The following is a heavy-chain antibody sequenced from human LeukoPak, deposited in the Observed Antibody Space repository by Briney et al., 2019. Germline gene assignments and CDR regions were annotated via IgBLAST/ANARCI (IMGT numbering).Heavy chain of an antibody. Sequence: GASVKVSCKVSGGTFSNYAISWVRQAPGQGLEWLGGIIPIFGTANYAQKFQGRVAITADESTSTAYMELSSLRSEDTAVYYCASSGSGSQYYMDVWGKGTTVTVSS. CDR3: ASSGSGSQYYMDV. CDR2: IIPIFGTA. J-gene: IGHJ6*03. D-gene: IGHD3-10*01. CDR1: GGTFSNYA. V-gene: IGHV1-69*13.